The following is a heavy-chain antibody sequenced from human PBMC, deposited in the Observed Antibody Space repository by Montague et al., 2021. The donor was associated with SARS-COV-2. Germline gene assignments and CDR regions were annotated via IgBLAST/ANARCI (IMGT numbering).Heavy chain of an antibody. CDR2: INHSGST. D-gene: IGHD3-22*01. CDR3: ARSPEPMIILIITSLNWYFDL. Sequence: TLSLTCAVYGGSLSGYYWAWIRQTPGKGLEWIGEINHSGSTYYNPSLKSRVTISVDTSKNQFSLKMSSVTAADTAVYYCARSPEPMIILIITSLNWYFDLWGRGTLVTVSS. V-gene: IGHV4-34*09. CDR1: GGSLSGYY. J-gene: IGHJ2*01.